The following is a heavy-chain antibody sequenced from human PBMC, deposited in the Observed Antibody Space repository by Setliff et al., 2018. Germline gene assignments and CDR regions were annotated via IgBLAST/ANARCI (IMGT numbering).Heavy chain of an antibody. CDR1: GGAIDNRYY. J-gene: IGHJ6*03. Sequence: PSETLSLTCAVSGGAIDNRYYWGWIRQPPRKGLDWIGNINYSESSYYNPSLRSRVTISVDTSKKYFFLNLTSVTAADTAVYYCARHLSYSGETMDVWGKGTTVTVSS. CDR2: INYSESS. D-gene: IGHD5-12*01. CDR3: ARHLSYSGETMDV. V-gene: IGHV4-39*01.